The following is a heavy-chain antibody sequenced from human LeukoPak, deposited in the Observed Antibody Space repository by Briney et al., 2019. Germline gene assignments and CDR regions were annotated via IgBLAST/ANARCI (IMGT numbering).Heavy chain of an antibody. CDR2: INHSGST. CDR3: ARRAMLDY. CDR1: GGSFSGYY. D-gene: IGHD2-2*01. J-gene: IGHJ4*02. V-gene: IGHV4-34*01. Sequence: SETLSLTCAVYGGSFSGYYWSWIRQPPGKGLEWIGEINHSGSTNYNPSLKSRVTISVDTSKNQFSLKLSSVTAADTAVYYCARRAMLDYWGQGTLVTVSS.